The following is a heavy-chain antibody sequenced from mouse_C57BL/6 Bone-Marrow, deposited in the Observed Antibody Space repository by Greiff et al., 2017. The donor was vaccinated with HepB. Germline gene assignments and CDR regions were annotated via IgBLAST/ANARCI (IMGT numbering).Heavy chain of an antibody. CDR1: GFTFSNYW. Sequence: EVKVEESGGGLVQPGGSMKLSCVASGFTFSNYWMNWVRQSPEKGLEWVAQIRLKSDNYATHYAESVKGRFTISRDDSKSSVYLQMNNLRAEDTGIYYCTALYGYDEGGNFDYWGQGTTLTVSS. CDR2: IRLKSDNYAT. D-gene: IGHD2-2*01. V-gene: IGHV6-3*01. J-gene: IGHJ2*01. CDR3: TALYGYDEGGNFDY.